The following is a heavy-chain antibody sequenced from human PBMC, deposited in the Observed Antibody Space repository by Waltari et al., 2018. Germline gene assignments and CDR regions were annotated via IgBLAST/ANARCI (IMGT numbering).Heavy chain of an antibody. Sequence: EVQLVESGGGLVQPRGSLRLSCAASGFTFSVYNMNWVRPAPGKGLEWMSNIMSSSNTIYYADSWKGRFTISRDNSQNSLYLQMNSLRVEDTAVYFCASRSSGPTGPAINFDYWGQGTLVTVSS. CDR2: IMSSSNTI. CDR3: ASRSSGPTGPAINFDY. CDR1: GFTFSVYN. D-gene: IGHD3-22*01. V-gene: IGHV3-48*01. J-gene: IGHJ4*02.